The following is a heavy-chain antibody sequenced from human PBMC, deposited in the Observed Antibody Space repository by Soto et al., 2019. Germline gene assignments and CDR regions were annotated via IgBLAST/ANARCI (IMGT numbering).Heavy chain of an antibody. Sequence: QVQLVQSGAEVKKPGSSVKVSCKASGGTFSSYTISWVRQAPGQGLEWMGRIIPILGIANYAQKFQGRVTITADKSTSTAYMELSSLRSEDTAVYYCVSPYYYGSGSYSRAFDIWGQGTMVTVSS. D-gene: IGHD3-10*01. CDR2: IIPILGIA. J-gene: IGHJ3*02. V-gene: IGHV1-69*02. CDR1: GGTFSSYT. CDR3: VSPYYYGSGSYSRAFDI.